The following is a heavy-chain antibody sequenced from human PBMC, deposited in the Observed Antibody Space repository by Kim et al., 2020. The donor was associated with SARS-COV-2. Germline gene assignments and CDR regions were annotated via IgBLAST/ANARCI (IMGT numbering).Heavy chain of an antibody. CDR3: ARDSYYDSSCYQFFDY. V-gene: IGHV3-30*07. J-gene: IGHJ4*02. D-gene: IGHD3-22*01. Sequence: SVKGRFTISRDNSQNTLYLQMNSLRAEDTAVYYCARDSYYDSSCYQFFDYWCQGTLGTVSS.